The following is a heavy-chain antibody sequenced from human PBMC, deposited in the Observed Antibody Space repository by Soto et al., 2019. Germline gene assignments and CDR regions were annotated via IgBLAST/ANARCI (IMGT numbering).Heavy chain of an antibody. V-gene: IGHV4-4*02. CDR3: ARIFGWYEIDY. CDR1: GDSISTNYF. CDR2: ISHSGSV. D-gene: IGHD6-19*01. Sequence: QVLLQESGPGLVQPSGTLSLSCAVSGDSISTNYFWGWVRQPPGKGLEWVGDISHSGSVNYNPSLKSRVTISIDKSKNQFSLKLNSVTAADTAVYYCARIFGWYEIDYWGQGTLVIVSS. J-gene: IGHJ4*02.